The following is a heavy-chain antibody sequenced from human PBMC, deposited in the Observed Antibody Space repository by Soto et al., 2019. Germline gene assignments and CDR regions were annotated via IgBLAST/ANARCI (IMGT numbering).Heavy chain of an antibody. CDR3: ARDGIYQQSDY. D-gene: IGHD2-2*01. V-gene: IGHV3-33*01. J-gene: IGHJ4*02. Sequence: QVQLVESGGGVVQPGRSLRLSCATSGFTFSNYAFHWVRQAPGKGLEWVAVIWYDGSKKHHADSVKGRFTISRDDSKNTLHLQMNSLRGEDTAVYNCARDGIYQQSDYWGQGTLVTVSS. CDR1: GFTFSNYA. CDR2: IWYDGSKK.